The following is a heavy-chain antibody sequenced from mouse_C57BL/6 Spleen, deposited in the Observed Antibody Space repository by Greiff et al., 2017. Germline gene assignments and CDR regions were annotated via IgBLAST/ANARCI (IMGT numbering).Heavy chain of an antibody. Sequence: VQGVESGPGLVQPSQSLSITCTVSGFSLTSYGVHWVRQSPGKGLEWLGVIWSGGSTDYNAAFISSLIISKDNSKSQGFFKMNGLQADDTAIYYCASSNYDAMDYWGQGTSVTVSS. D-gene: IGHD2-5*01. CDR1: GFSLTSYG. V-gene: IGHV2-2*01. CDR2: IWSGGST. CDR3: ASSNYDAMDY. J-gene: IGHJ4*01.